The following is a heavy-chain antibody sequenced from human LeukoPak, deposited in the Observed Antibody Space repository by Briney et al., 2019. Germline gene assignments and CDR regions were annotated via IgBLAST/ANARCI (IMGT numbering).Heavy chain of an antibody. CDR1: GLTFSNSW. Sequence: PGGSLRLSCGASGLTFSNSWMSWVRQAPGKGLEWVANINQDGSEKYYVDSVEGRFTIFRDNAKNSLYLQMYSLRAEDTAVYYCARGHYGMDVWGQGTTVTVS. V-gene: IGHV3-7*05. CDR2: INQDGSEK. CDR3: ARGHYGMDV. J-gene: IGHJ6*02.